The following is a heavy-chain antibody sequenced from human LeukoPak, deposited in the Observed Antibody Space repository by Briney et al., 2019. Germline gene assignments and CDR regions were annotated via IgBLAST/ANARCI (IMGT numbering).Heavy chain of an antibody. D-gene: IGHD2-15*01. CDR1: GVSISSYY. J-gene: IGHJ4*02. CDR3: AGGLPDY. CDR2: IYTSGTT. Sequence: SETLSLTCTVSGVSISSYYWTWIRQPAGKAPEWIGRIYTSGTTNYNPSLKSRVTMSVDTSKSQFSLTLSSVTAADTAVYYCAGGLPDYWGQGTLVTVSS. V-gene: IGHV4-4*07.